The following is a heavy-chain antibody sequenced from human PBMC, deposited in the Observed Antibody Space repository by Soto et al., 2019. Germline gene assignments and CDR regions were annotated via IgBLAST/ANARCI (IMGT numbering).Heavy chain of an antibody. Sequence: GESLKISCKGSGYSFTSYWIGWVRQMPGKGLEWMGIIYPGDSDTRYSPSFQGQVTISADKSISTAYLQWSSLKASDTAMYYCARAAAGWGYCSGGSCYSDYYYGMDVWGQGTTVTVSS. CDR2: IYPGDSDT. V-gene: IGHV5-51*01. CDR1: GYSFTSYW. J-gene: IGHJ6*02. D-gene: IGHD2-15*01. CDR3: ARAAAGWGYCSGGSCYSDYYYGMDV.